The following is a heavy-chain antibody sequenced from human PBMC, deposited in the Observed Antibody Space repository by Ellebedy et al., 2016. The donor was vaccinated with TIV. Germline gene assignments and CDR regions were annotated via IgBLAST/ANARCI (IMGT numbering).Heavy chain of an antibody. V-gene: IGHV1-3*04. D-gene: IGHD3-3*01. Sequence: ASVKVSXKASGHSFTSYGIHWVRQAPGQSLEWMGWINTGNDNTKYSQKLQGRVTNTRDYMELSGLMSEDTAVYYCATREWQDPMDVWGQGTTVTVSS. CDR2: INTGNDNT. CDR1: GHSFTSYG. J-gene: IGHJ6*02. CDR3: ATREWQDPMDV.